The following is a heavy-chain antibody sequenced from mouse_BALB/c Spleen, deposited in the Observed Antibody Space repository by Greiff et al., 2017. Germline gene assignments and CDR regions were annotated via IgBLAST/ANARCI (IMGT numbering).Heavy chain of an antibody. J-gene: IGHJ2*01. V-gene: IGHV5-17*02. CDR3: ARGDYGSSYFDY. CDR1: GFTFSSFG. D-gene: IGHD1-1*01. CDR2: ISSGSSTI. Sequence: EVQLVESGGGLVQPGGSRKLSCAASGFTFSSFGTHWVRQAPEKGLEWVAYISSGSSTIYYADTVKGRFTISRDNPKNTLFLQMTSLRSEDTAMYYCARGDYGSSYFDYWGQGTTLTVSS.